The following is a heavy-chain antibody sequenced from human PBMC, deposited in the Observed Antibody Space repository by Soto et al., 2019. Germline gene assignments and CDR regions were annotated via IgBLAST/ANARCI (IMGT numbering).Heavy chain of an antibody. J-gene: IGHJ4*02. CDR1: GFTFSSYS. CDR2: ISGSGGYI. D-gene: IGHD6-13*01. V-gene: IGHV3-21*01. CDR3: ARRCSSSWYSFDY. Sequence: KPGGSLRLSCEGSGFTFSSYSMNWVRQAPGKGLEWVSSISGSGGYIYYADSVKGRFTISRDNAKNSLYLQMTSLRDEDTALYYCARRCSSSWYSFDYWGQGTLVTVSS.